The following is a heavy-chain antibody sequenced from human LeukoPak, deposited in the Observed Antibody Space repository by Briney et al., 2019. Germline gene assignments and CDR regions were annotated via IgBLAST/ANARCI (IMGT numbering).Heavy chain of an antibody. CDR2: MNPNSGNT. D-gene: IGHD3-22*01. J-gene: IGHJ4*02. CDR3: ARGLGGYYYDISGICDY. CDR1: GYTFTSYD. Sequence: ASVKVSCKASGYTFTSYDINWVRQATGQGLEWMGWMNPNSGNTGYAQKFQGRVTMTRNTFISTAYMELSSLRSEDTAVYYCARGLGGYYYDISGICDYWGQGTLVTVSS. V-gene: IGHV1-8*01.